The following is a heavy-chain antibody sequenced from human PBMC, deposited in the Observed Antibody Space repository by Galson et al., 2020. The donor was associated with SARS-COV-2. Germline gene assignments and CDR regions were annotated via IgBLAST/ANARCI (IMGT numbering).Heavy chain of an antibody. CDR1: GGSISSYY. CDR3: ASSSPVGYYDSSGYYGYGLYH. V-gene: IGHV4-4*07. Sequence: SETLSLTCTVSGGSISSYYWSWIRQPAGKGLEWIGRIYTSGSTNYNPSLKSRVTMSVDTSKNQFSLKLSSVTAADTAVYYCASSSPVGYYDSSGYYGYGLYHWGQGTLVTVSS. D-gene: IGHD3-22*01. J-gene: IGHJ4*02. CDR2: IYTSGST.